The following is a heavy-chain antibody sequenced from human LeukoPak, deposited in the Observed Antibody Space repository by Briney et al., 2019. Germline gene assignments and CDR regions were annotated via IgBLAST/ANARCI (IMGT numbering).Heavy chain of an antibody. CDR1: GGSISSGGYY. V-gene: IGHV4-61*08. Sequence: ASETLSLTCTVSGGSISSGGYYWSWIRQPPGKGLEWIGYIYYSGSNNYNPSLKSRVTISVDTSKNQFSLKLSSVTAADTAVYYCARVPRSYYYYYYMDVWGKGTTVTVSS. J-gene: IGHJ6*03. CDR2: IYYSGSN. CDR3: ARVPRSYYYYYYMDV.